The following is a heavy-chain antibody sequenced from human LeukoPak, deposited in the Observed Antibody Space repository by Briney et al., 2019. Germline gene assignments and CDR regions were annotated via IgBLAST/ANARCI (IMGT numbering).Heavy chain of an antibody. V-gene: IGHV1-18*01. J-gene: IGHJ5*02. D-gene: IGHD3-9*01. Sequence: ASVNVSCKASVYTFTSYGISGVRQAPGRGLEGMGWISAYSGDTNYAQKFQGRVTMTRDTYTRTVYMELSSLRPEDTAVYYCARDAGWGGLRYFAWTRYGWFDPWGQGTLVTVSS. CDR2: ISAYSGDT. CDR1: VYTFTSYG. CDR3: ARDAGWGGLRYFAWTRYGWFDP.